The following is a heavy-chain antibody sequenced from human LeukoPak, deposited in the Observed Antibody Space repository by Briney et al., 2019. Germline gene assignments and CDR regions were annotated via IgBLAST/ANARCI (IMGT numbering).Heavy chain of an antibody. J-gene: IGHJ6*03. CDR3: ARDRGCSGGSCFSYYYYYMDV. CDR1: GGTFSSYA. D-gene: IGHD2-15*01. V-gene: IGHV1-69*06. Sequence: GASVKVSCKASGGTFSSYAISWVRQAPGQGLEWMGGIIPIFGTANYAQKFQGRVTITADKSTSTAYMELSSLRSEDTAVYYCARDRGCSGGSCFSYYYYYMDVWGKGTTVTVSS. CDR2: IIPIFGTA.